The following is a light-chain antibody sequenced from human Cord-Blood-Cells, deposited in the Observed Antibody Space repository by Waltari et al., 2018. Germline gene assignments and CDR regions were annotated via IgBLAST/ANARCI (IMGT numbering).Light chain of an antibody. CDR3: QQYNSYWT. CDR1: QSISSW. J-gene: IGKJ1*01. V-gene: IGKV1-5*03. CDR2: KAS. Sequence: DIQMTQSPSTLSASVGARVTITCRASQSISSWLAWYQQKPGKAPKLLIYKASSLESGVPSRFSGSGSGTEFPLTISSLQPDDFATYYCQQYNSYWTFGQGTKVEIK.